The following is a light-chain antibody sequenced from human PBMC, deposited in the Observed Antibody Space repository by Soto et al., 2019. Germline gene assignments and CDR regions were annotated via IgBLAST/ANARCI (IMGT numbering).Light chain of an antibody. V-gene: IGLV2-11*01. Sequence: QSVLTQPRSVSGSPGQSVAISCTGTSRDIEAYDYVSWYQQHPGKAPKLIISEVNKRPSGVSYRFSGSKSGNTASLTISGLQGEDEADYYCCSFAGSYDVFGTGTKLTVL. CDR1: SRDIEAYDY. J-gene: IGLJ1*01. CDR2: EVN. CDR3: CSFAGSYDV.